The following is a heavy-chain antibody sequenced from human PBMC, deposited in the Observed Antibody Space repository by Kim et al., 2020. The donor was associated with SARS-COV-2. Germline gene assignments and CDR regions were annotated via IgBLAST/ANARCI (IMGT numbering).Heavy chain of an antibody. V-gene: IGHV1-58*02. CDR3: ATDGGYYYGMDV. CDR1: GYTFSRST. J-gene: IGHJ6*02. CDR2: IVVGGGNT. Sequence: SVKVSCKASGYTFSRSTIQWVRQARGQRPEWIGWIVVGGGNTFYAQKFQERVTITSDMSTSTAYMELSSLTSGDTAIYYCATDGGYYYGMDVRGQGTTVSVSS. D-gene: IGHD3-16*01.